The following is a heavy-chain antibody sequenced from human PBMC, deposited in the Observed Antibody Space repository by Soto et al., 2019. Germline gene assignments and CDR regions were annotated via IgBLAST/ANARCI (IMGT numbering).Heavy chain of an antibody. J-gene: IGHJ6*02. CDR1: GGSISSYY. V-gene: IGHV4-59*01. Sequence: SETLSLTCTVSGGSISSYYWSWIRQPPGKGLEWIGYIYYSGSTNYNPSLKSRVTISVDTSKNQFSLKLSSVTAADTAVYYCARECPGGGSRYYYYYYGMDVWGQGTTVTVSS. CDR2: IYYSGST. CDR3: ARECPGGGSRYYYYYYGMDV. D-gene: IGHD1-26*01.